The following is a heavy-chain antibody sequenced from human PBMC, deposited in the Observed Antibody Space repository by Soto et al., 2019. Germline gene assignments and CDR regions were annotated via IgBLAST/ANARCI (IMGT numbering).Heavy chain of an antibody. V-gene: IGHV3-23*01. CDR1: GFTFNNYS. J-gene: IGHJ5*02. CDR2: INRGGGA. CDR3: ARADAPLTVTPLRS. D-gene: IGHD5-18*01. Sequence: EVRLLESGGGLVQPGGSLTVSCATSGFTFNNYSMSWVRQAPGKGLEWVSSINRGGGAYYADSEKGRFTISRDNSTNMWYLRMNSLRADDTGIFFCARADAPLTVTPLRSWGQEALVTVSS.